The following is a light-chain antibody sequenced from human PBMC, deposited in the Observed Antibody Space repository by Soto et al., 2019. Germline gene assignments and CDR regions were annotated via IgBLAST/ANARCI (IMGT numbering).Light chain of an antibody. CDR2: EVS. CDR3: SSYTSSSTPV. J-gene: IGLJ2*01. V-gene: IGLV2-14*01. CDR1: SSDVGGYNY. Sequence: QSVLTQPASVSGSHGQSITISCTGTSSDVGGYNYVSWYQQHPGKAPKLMIYEVSNRPSGVSNRFSGSKSGNTASLTISGLQAEDEADYYCSSYTSSSTPVFGGGTKLTVL.